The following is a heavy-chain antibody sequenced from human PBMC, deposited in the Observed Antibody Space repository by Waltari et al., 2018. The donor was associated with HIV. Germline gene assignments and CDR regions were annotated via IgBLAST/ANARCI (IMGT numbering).Heavy chain of an antibody. Sequence: QVQLIQSGAEVRDPGASVKVSCKASGYTCTGNHLHWVRQAPGQGLEWMGRINPNTGGTNYAQKFQARVTMTRDISIGTAYMELTSLRPNDTAVYYCARVTTVTGDSYFYYGMDVWGQGTTVVVSS. J-gene: IGHJ6*02. CDR3: ARVTTVTGDSYFYYGMDV. D-gene: IGHD4-17*01. CDR1: GYTCTGNH. CDR2: INPNTGGT. V-gene: IGHV1-2*06.